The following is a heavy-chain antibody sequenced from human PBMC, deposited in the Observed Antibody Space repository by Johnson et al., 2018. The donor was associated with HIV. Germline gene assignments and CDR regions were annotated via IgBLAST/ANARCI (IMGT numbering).Heavy chain of an antibody. Sequence: VQLVESGGGLVQPGGSLRLSCAASGFTFSGYWMNWVRQAPGKGLQYVSGISSNGSSTYYANSVKGRFTISRDNSKNTLFLQMGSLRPEDMAVYYCARGGVQFLEWLFTDQYGFDIWGQVTMVTVSS. J-gene: IGHJ3*02. V-gene: IGHV3-64*01. CDR2: ISSNGSST. CDR3: ARGGVQFLEWLFTDQYGFDI. CDR1: GFTFSGYW. D-gene: IGHD3-3*01.